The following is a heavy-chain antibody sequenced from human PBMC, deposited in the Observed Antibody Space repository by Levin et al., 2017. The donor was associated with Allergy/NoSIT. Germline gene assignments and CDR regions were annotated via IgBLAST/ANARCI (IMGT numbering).Heavy chain of an antibody. CDR3: ARDPLLWGGYYIQYYYYGMDV. CDR1: GYSISSGYY. Sequence: SETLSLTCAVSGYSISSGYYWGWIRQPPGKGLEWIGSISHSGNTYYNPSLKTRVTISVDTSKNQFSLKLSSVTAADTAMYYCARDPLLWGGYYIQYYYYGMDVWGQGTTVTVSS. V-gene: IGHV4-38-2*02. J-gene: IGHJ6*02. D-gene: IGHD3-3*01. CDR2: ISHSGNT.